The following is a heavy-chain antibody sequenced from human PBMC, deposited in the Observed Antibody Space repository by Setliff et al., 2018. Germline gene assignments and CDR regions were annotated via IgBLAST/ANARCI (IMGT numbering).Heavy chain of an antibody. CDR3: ARGGRAVAAAFDI. J-gene: IGHJ3*02. CDR2: IGAYNGNT. CDR1: GYTFTNYG. Sequence: ASVKVSCKASGYTFTNYGVTWVRQAPGQGLEWMGWIGAYNGNTYNAHKFQGRVTMTTDTSTSTAYMELRSLRSDDTAVYYCARGGRAVAAAFDIWGQGTMVTVSS. V-gene: IGHV1-18*01. D-gene: IGHD6-19*01.